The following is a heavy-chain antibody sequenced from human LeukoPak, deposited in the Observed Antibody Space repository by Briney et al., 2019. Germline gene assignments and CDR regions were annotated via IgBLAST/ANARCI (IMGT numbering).Heavy chain of an antibody. V-gene: IGHV1-69*04. CDR2: IIPILGIA. D-gene: IGHD3-10*01. CDR1: GGTFSSYA. J-gene: IGHJ4*02. CDR3: ARDLDYYVSGSYFFDY. Sequence: SVKVSCKASGGTFSSYAISWVRQAPGQGLEWMGRIIPILGIANYTQKFQGRVTFTADKSASTAYMELSSLRSEDTAVYYCARDLDYYVSGSYFFDYWGQGTLVTVSS.